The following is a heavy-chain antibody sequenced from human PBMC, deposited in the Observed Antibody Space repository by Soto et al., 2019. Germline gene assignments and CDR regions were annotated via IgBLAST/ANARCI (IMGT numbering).Heavy chain of an antibody. CDR3: ARGRQAAAGTGGSDY. CDR2: INHSGST. D-gene: IGHD6-13*01. V-gene: IGHV4-34*01. J-gene: IGHJ4*02. Sequence: SETLSLTCAVYGGSFSGYYWSWIRQPPGKGLEWIGEINHSGSTNYNPSLKSRVTISVDTSKNQFSLKLSSVTAADTAVYYCARGRQAAAGTGGSDYWGQGTLVTVPQ. CDR1: GGSFSGYY.